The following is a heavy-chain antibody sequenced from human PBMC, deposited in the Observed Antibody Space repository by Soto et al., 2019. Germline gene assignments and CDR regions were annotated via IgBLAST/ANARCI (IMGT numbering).Heavy chain of an antibody. D-gene: IGHD6-6*01. CDR3: ARVLSSSSGLYFQH. CDR2: IYYSGST. V-gene: IGHV4-31*02. J-gene: IGHJ1*01. Sequence: SETLSLTXTVSGGSISSGGYYWSWIRQHPGKGLEWIGYIYYSGSTYYNPSLKSRVTISVDTSKNQFSLKLSSVTAADTAVYYCARVLSSSSGLYFQHWGQGTLVTVSS. CDR1: GGSISSGGYY.